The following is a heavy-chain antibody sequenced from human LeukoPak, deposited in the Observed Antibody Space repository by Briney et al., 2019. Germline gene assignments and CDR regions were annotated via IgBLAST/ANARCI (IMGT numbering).Heavy chain of an antibody. Sequence: SVKVSCKASGGTFSSYAISWVRQAPGQGLEWMGGIIPIFGTANYAQKFQGRVTITADESTSTAYMELSSLRSEDTAVYYCARGGLYDFWSGYPRGYFDYWGQGTLVTVSS. J-gene: IGHJ4*02. CDR1: GGTFSSYA. CDR3: ARGGLYDFWSGYPRGYFDY. CDR2: IIPIFGTA. V-gene: IGHV1-69*13. D-gene: IGHD3-3*01.